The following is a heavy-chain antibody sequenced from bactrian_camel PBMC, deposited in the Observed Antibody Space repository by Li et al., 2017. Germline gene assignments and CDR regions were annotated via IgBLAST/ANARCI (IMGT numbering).Heavy chain of an antibody. Sequence: VQLVESGGGLVQPGESLRLSCKVSGHSRGSNCVGWYRLPPGRAPAEREGIAAIRRDGGETWYAASVKGRFTISRDSAKNTVYLQMNSLQPEDAAMYYCVVRRMRECEGSWYRGGYTGQGTQVTVS. CDR1: GHSRGSNC. CDR2: IRRDGGET. V-gene: IGHV3S32*01. J-gene: IGHJ4*01. D-gene: IGHD6*01.